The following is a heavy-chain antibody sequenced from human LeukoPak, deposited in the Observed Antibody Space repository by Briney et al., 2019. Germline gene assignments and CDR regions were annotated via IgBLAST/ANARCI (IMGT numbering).Heavy chain of an antibody. CDR1: GLIFSNTY. CDR3: VREGGYCSGDTCFKWFDT. Sequence: GGSLTLSCAASGLIFSNTYMNWVRQAPGKGLQWVSVTYNGGSTYYSDSVMGRFSISRDNSKKNLNLQIKSLTIQDNAVYYYVREGGYCSGDTCFKWFDTWGQGILVTVSS. J-gene: IGHJ5*02. V-gene: IGHV3-53*01. D-gene: IGHD2-15*01. CDR2: TYNGGST.